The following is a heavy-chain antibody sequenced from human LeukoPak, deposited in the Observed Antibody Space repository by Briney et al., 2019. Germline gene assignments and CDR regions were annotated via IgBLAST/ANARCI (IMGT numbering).Heavy chain of an antibody. CDR1: GFTFSSYS. Sequence: PGGSLRLSCAASGFTFSSYSMNWVRQAPGKGLEWVSYISSSSSTIYYADSVKGRFTISRDNAKNSLYLQMNSLRAEDTAVYYCARDRGYCSGGSCYSSAFDIWGQGTMVTVSS. CDR2: ISSSSSTI. V-gene: IGHV3-48*01. CDR3: ARDRGYCSGGSCYSSAFDI. D-gene: IGHD2-15*01. J-gene: IGHJ3*02.